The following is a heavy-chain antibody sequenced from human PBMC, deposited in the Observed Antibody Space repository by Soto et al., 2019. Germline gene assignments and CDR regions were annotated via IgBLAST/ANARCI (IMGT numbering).Heavy chain of an antibody. J-gene: IGHJ6*03. CDR1: GGTFSSYT. D-gene: IGHD2-2*01. V-gene: IGHV1-69*02. CDR2: IIPILGIA. Sequence: QVQLVQSGAEVKKPGSSVKVSCKASGGTFSSYTISWVRQAPGQGLEWMGRIIPILGIANYAQKFQGRVTITADKSTSTAYMELSSLRSEDTAVYYCARERDCSSTSCYRNYYYYVDVWGKGTTVTVSS. CDR3: ARERDCSSTSCYRNYYYYVDV.